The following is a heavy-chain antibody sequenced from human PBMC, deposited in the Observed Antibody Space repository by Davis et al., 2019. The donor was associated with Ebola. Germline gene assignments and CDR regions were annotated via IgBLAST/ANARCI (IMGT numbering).Heavy chain of an antibody. Sequence: PSETLSPTCTVSGGPITSHYWSWIRQPPGKGLEYIGYIYYSGNTNYNPSLKSRGTISVDTSKKQFSLKLSSVTAADTAVYYCARIRRNYGDYLNDAFDIWGQGTMVTVSS. D-gene: IGHD4-17*01. V-gene: IGHV4-59*11. CDR2: IYYSGNT. CDR1: GGPITSHY. J-gene: IGHJ3*02. CDR3: ARIRRNYGDYLNDAFDI.